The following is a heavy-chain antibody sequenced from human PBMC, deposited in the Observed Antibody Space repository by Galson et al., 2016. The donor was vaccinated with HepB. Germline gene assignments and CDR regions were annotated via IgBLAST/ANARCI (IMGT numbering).Heavy chain of an antibody. CDR3: VRDRYCLSTSCYTDFALYYYDCMDG. J-gene: IGHJ6*02. D-gene: IGHD2-2*02. Sequence: SLRLSCAASGFTFNTYWMSWVRQAPGKGLEWVANIKQDGSEKYYVDSVKGRFTISRDNAKNSLYLQMNSLRAEDTAVYYCVRDRYCLSTSCYTDFALYYYDCMDGWGQGTTLTV. V-gene: IGHV3-7*01. CDR2: IKQDGSEK. CDR1: GFTFNTYW.